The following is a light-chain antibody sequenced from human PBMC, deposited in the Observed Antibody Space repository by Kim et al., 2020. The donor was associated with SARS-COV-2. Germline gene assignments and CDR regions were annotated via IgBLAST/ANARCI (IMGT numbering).Light chain of an antibody. CDR1: QSLLHNNGYHY. V-gene: IGKV2-28*01. J-gene: IGKJ4*01. Sequence: DIVMTQSPLSLPVTPGEPASISCRSSQSLLHNNGYHYLAWYLQKPGQSPQLLIYLGSHRASGVPDRFSGSGSGTDFTLKISRVEAEDVGLYYCMQALQTPPTFGGGAKVDI. CDR2: LGS. CDR3: MQALQTPPT.